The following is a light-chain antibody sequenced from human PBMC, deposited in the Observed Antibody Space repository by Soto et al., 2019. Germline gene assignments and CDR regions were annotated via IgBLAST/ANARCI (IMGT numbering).Light chain of an antibody. CDR2: AAS. CDR3: QQANSFPLT. Sequence: DIQMTQSPSSVSASVGDRVTITCRASQGMSSWLAWYQQKPGKASKLLMYAASSLQGGVPSRFSGSGSGTDFTLNISSLQPQDCATYYCQQANSFPLTFGGGTKVEIK. J-gene: IGKJ4*01. CDR1: QGMSSW. V-gene: IGKV1-12*01.